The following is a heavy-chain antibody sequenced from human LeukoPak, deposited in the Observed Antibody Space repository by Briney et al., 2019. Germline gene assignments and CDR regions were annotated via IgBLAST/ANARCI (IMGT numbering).Heavy chain of an antibody. CDR1: GGSISSYY. J-gene: IGHJ6*02. D-gene: IGHD3-22*01. Sequence: SETLSLTCIVSGGSISSYYWSWIRQPAGKGLEWIGRIYSSGSTNYNPSLKSRVTMLVDTSKNQFSLKLSSVTAADTAVYYCARVVYDYDSSGYYFYYGMDVWGQGTTVTVSS. CDR3: ARVVYDYDSSGYYFYYGMDV. V-gene: IGHV4-4*07. CDR2: IYSSGST.